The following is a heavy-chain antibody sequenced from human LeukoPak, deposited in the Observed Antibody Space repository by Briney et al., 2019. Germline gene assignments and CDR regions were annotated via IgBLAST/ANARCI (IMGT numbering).Heavy chain of an antibody. Sequence: GASVKVSCKASGYTFTSYYMHWVRQAPGQGLEWMGIINPSGGSTSYAQKFQGRVTMTRDMSTSTVYMELSSLRSEDTAVYYCARATVTTSGCYYYYMDVWGKGTTVTVSS. CDR2: INPSGGST. CDR1: GYTFTSYY. CDR3: ARATVTTSGCYYYYMDV. V-gene: IGHV1-46*01. J-gene: IGHJ6*03. D-gene: IGHD4-17*01.